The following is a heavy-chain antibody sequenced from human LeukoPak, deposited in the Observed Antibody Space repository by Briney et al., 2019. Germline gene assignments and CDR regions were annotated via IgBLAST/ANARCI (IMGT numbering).Heavy chain of an antibody. D-gene: IGHD2-8*02. Sequence: SETLSLTCTVSGDSISSSSYYWGWIRQPPGRGLEWIGSIYYSGSTYYNPSLKSRVTISVDTSKNQFSLKLSSVTAADTAVYYCARHRVLIWAFDIWGQGTMVTVSS. CDR1: GDSISSSSYY. CDR3: ARHRVLIWAFDI. V-gene: IGHV4-39*01. CDR2: IYYSGST. J-gene: IGHJ3*02.